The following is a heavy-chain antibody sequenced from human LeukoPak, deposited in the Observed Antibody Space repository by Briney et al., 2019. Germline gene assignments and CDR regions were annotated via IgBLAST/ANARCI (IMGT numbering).Heavy chain of an antibody. D-gene: IGHD3-3*01. J-gene: IGHJ6*03. V-gene: IGHV1-18*01. CDR1: GYTFTSYG. Sequence: ASVKVSCKASGYTFTSYGISWVRQAPGQGLEWMGWISAYNGNTNYAQKLQGRVTMTTDTSTSTAYMELRSLRSDDTAVYYCARDSFLEWFPFHDYYYYMDVWGKGTTVTVSS. CDR2: ISAYNGNT. CDR3: ARDSFLEWFPFHDYYYYMDV.